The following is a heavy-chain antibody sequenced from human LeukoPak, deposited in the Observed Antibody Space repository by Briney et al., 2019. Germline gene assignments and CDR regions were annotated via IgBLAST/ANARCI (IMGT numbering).Heavy chain of an antibody. CDR1: GFTVISSY. CDR2: IYSVGST. Sequence: PGGSLRLSCAASGFTVISSYMSWVRQAPGKGLEWVSLIYSVGSTYYADSVKGRFTISRDNSKNTLYLQMNSLRAEDTAVYYCAKDRYYDSSGYRLRGMDVWGQGTTVTVSS. J-gene: IGHJ6*02. V-gene: IGHV3-53*01. D-gene: IGHD3-22*01. CDR3: AKDRYYDSSGYRLRGMDV.